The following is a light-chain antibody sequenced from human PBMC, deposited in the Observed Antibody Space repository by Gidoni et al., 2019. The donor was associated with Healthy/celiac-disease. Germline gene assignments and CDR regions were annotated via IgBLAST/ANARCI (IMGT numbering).Light chain of an antibody. CDR1: SGHSSDA. CDR3: QTWGTGNWV. J-gene: IGLJ3*02. CDR2: LNSDGSH. V-gene: IGLV4-69*01. Sequence: QLVLTQSPSASASLGASVTLTGTLSSGHSSDAIAWHQQQTEKGPRYLMKLNSDGSHSKGDGIPDRFSGSSSGAERYLTISSRQSEDEAYYYCQTWGTGNWVFGGGTKLTVL.